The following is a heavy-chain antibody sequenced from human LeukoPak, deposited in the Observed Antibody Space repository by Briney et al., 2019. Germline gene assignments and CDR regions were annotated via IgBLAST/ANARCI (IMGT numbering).Heavy chain of an antibody. V-gene: IGHV3-66*02. CDR3: AREGRWELLKYFDY. CDR1: GFTVSSNY. Sequence: GGSLRLSCAASGFTVSSNYMSWVRQAPGKGLEWVSVIYSGGSTYYADSVKGRFTISRDNSKNTLYLQMNSLRAEDTAVYYCAREGRWELLKYFDYWGQGTLVTVSS. D-gene: IGHD1-26*01. J-gene: IGHJ4*02. CDR2: IYSGGST.